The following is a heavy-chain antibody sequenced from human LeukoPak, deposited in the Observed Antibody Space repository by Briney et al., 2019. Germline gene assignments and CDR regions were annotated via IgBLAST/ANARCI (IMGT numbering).Heavy chain of an antibody. D-gene: IGHD5-12*01. CDR2: IKQDGSEK. CDR3: ASKSDSGYDILIY. J-gene: IGHJ4*02. CDR1: GFTFSSYW. V-gene: IGHV3-7*01. Sequence: GGSLRLSCAASGFTFSSYWMSWVRQAPGKGLEWVANIKQDGSEKCYVDSVKGRFTISRDNAKNSLYLQMNSLRAEDTAVYYCASKSDSGYDILIYWGQGTLVTVSS.